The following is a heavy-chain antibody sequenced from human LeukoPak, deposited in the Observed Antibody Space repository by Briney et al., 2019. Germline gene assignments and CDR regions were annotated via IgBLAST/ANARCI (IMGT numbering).Heavy chain of an antibody. CDR2: IKQDGSEK. CDR1: GFTFSSYW. CDR3: ARRAGAYSHPYDY. V-gene: IGHV3-7*03. D-gene: IGHD4/OR15-4a*01. Sequence: GGSLRLSCAASGFTFSSYWMSWVRQAPGKGLEWVANIKQDGSEKYYVDSVKGRFTISRDNSRNTLFLQMNSLRAEDTAVYYCARRAGAYSHPYDYWGQGTLVTVSS. J-gene: IGHJ4*02.